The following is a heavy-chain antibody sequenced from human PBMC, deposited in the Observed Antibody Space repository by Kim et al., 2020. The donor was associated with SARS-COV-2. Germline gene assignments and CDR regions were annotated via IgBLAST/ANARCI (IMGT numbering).Heavy chain of an antibody. CDR2: MNPNSGNT. D-gene: IGHD3-3*01. CDR3: ARALRFLEWLLDY. J-gene: IGHJ4*02. V-gene: IGHV1-8*01. Sequence: ASVKVSCKASGYTFTSYDINWVRQATGQGLEWMGWMNPNSGNTGYAQKFQGRVTMTRNTSISTAYMELSSLRSEDTAVYYCARALRFLEWLLDYWGQGTLVTVSS. CDR1: GYTFTSYD.